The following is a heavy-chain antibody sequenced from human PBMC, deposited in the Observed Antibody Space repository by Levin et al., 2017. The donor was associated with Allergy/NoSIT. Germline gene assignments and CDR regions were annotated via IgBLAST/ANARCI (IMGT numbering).Heavy chain of an antibody. D-gene: IGHD6-13*01. V-gene: IGHV1-18*01. CDR3: ASASPRIAAAGTLVYGMDV. CDR2: ISAYNGNT. J-gene: IGHJ6*02. Sequence: ASVKVSCKASGYTFTSYGISWVRQAPGQGLEWMGWISAYNGNTNYAQKLQGRVTMTTDTSTSTAYMELRSLRSDDTAVYYCASASPRIAAAGTLVYGMDVWGQGTTVTVSS. CDR1: GYTFTSYG.